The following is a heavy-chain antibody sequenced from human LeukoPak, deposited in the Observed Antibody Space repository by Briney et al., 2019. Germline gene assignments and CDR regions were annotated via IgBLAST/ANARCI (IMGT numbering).Heavy chain of an antibody. Sequence: GGSLRLSCAASGFTFSSSAMSWLRQAPGKGLEWVSVISDSGGNTYIADSVKGRFTISRDNAKNTLYLQMNSLRAEDTAVYYCARSKFTYGDYDLSDYWGQGILVSVSS. D-gene: IGHD4-17*01. CDR1: GFTFSSSA. CDR2: ISDSGGNT. J-gene: IGHJ4*02. CDR3: ARSKFTYGDYDLSDY. V-gene: IGHV3-23*01.